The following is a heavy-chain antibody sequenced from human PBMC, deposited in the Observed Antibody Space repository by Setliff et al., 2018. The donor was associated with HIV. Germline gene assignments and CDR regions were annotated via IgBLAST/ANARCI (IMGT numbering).Heavy chain of an antibody. CDR1: GNTFSSYG. J-gene: IGHJ6*02. D-gene: IGHD3-3*01. CDR2: TTPLLGTT. CDR3: ARVGQYYNFWSGLPGGYYGMDV. Sequence: SVKVSCKASGNTFSSYGITWVRQAPGQGLEWMGGTTPLLGTTNYAQKFQGRVTITTDEPTNTVYMELSGLRSEDTAVYYCARVGQYYNFWSGLPGGYYGMDVWGQGTTVTVSS. V-gene: IGHV1-69*05.